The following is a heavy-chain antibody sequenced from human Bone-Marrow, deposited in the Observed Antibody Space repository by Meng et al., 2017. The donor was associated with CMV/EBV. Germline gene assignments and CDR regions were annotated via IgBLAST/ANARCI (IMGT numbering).Heavy chain of an antibody. V-gene: IGHV1-69*05. CDR2: IIPILGTA. CDR1: GGTLDSNA. J-gene: IGHJ6*02. CDR3: ATDRGKVGLRIYSYYGMDV. D-gene: IGHD1-26*01. Sequence: SVKVSCKASGGTLDSNAISWVRQAPGQGLEWMGGIIPILGTANYAQRFQGRVTITTDESTSTVHMELSSLRSEDTAVYYCATDRGKVGLRIYSYYGMDVWGQGTTVTVSS.